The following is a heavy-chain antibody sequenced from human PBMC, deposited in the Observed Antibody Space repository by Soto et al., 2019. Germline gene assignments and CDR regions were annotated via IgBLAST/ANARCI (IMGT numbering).Heavy chain of an antibody. V-gene: IGHV3-30*18. CDR2: ISYDGSNK. CDR1: GFTFSSYG. Sequence: QVQLVESGGGVVQPGRSLRLSCAASGFTFSSYGMHWVRQAPGKGLEWVAVISYDGSNKYYADSVKGRFTISRDNSKNTLYLQMNSLRAEDTAGYYCAKDRIQLWSFFDYWGQGTLVTVSS. J-gene: IGHJ4*02. D-gene: IGHD5-18*01. CDR3: AKDRIQLWSFFDY.